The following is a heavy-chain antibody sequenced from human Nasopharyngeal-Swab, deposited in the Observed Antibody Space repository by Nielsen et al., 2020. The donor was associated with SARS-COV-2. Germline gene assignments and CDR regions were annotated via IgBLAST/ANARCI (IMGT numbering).Heavy chain of an antibody. CDR2: ISYDGSNK. CDR1: GFTFSSYA. V-gene: IGHV3-30-3*01. D-gene: IGHD1-26*01. Sequence: GESLKISCAASGFTFSSYAMHWVRQAPGKGLEWVAVISYDGSNKYYADSVKGRFTISRDNSKNTLYLQMNSLRDEDTAVYYCARESQEGDFDYWGQGTLVTVSS. J-gene: IGHJ4*02. CDR3: ARESQEGDFDY.